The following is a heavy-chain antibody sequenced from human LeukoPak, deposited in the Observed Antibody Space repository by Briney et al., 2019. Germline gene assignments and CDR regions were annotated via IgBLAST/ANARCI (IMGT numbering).Heavy chain of an antibody. V-gene: IGHV4-59*01. CDR1: GGSISSYY. Sequence: SETLSLTCTVSGGSISSYYWSWIRQPPGKGLEWIGYIYYSGGNNYNPSLKSRVTISVDTSKNQFSLKLSSVTAADTAVYYCARVGSPPYSSGDSFDYWGQGTLVTVSS. CDR3: ARVGSPPYSSGDSFDY. D-gene: IGHD6-19*01. J-gene: IGHJ4*02. CDR2: IYYSGGN.